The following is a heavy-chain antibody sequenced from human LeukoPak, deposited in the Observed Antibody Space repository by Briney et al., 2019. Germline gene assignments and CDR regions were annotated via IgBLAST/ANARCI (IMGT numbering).Heavy chain of an antibody. J-gene: IGHJ6*04. CDR3: ATDGKVGIAAAGTGLYYGMDV. D-gene: IGHD6-13*01. CDR1: GYTLTELS. Sequence: RASVKVSCKVSGYTLTELSMHWVRQAPGKGLDWMGGFDPEDGETIYAQKFQGRVTMTEDTSTGTAYMELSSLRSEDPAVYYCATDGKVGIAAAGTGLYYGMDVWGKGTTVPVSS. CDR2: FDPEDGET. V-gene: IGHV1-24*01.